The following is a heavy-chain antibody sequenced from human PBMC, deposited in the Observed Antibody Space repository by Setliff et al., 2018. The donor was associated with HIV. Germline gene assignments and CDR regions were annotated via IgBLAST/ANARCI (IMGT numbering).Heavy chain of an antibody. V-gene: IGHV4-61*02. J-gene: IGHJ4*02. Sequence: SETLSLTCTVSGGSISSGSYYWNWIRQPAGKGLEWIGRIYTSGSTNYNPSLKSRVTTSVDTSKNQFSLKLSSVTAADTAVYYCARQNYYDVSGYYQRPQDFDYWGQGLLVTVSS. CDR2: IYTSGST. CDR3: ARQNYYDVSGYYQRPQDFDY. D-gene: IGHD3-22*01. CDR1: GGSISSGSYY.